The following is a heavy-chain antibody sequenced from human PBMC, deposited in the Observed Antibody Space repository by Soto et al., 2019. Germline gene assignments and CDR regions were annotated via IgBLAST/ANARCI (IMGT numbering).Heavy chain of an antibody. CDR3: ARQGIGNLPALVDV. J-gene: IGHJ6*02. V-gene: IGHV4-59*08. Sequence: QVQLQESGPGLVKPSETLSLTCTVSGGSIDGYNCAWIRQPPGKALEWVGYVYYNGGSSYNPSLKXXGXXSLDTSKSQFSLQLRSVTAAATAVYYCARQGIGNLPALVDVWGRGTTVTVSS. CDR1: GGSIDGYN. CDR2: VYYNGGS. D-gene: IGHD3-10*01.